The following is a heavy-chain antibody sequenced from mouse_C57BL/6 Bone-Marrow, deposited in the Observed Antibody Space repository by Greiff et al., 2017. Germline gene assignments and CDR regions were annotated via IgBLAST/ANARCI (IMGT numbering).Heavy chain of an antibody. CDR2: ISSGGSYT. CDR3: ARHDYGSSSYAMDH. Sequence: EVKLVESGGDLVKPGGSLKLSCAASGFTFSSYGMSWVRQTPDKRLEWVATISSGGSYTYYPDSVKGRFTISRDNAKNTLYLQMSSLKSEDTAMYYCARHDYGSSSYAMDHWGQGTSVTVSS. CDR1: GFTFSSYG. V-gene: IGHV5-6*01. J-gene: IGHJ4*01. D-gene: IGHD1-1*01.